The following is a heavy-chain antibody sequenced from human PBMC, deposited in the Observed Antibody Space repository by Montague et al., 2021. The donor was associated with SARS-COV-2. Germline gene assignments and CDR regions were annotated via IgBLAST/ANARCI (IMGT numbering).Heavy chain of an antibody. CDR2: INHSGST. CDR3: GRPRDGVVPYPILGVGPYYSYYYMDV. CDR1: GTSFSGYY. D-gene: IGHD2-8*01. Sequence: SETLSLTCAVYGTSFSGYYWNWIRQPPGKGLEWIGEINHSGSTKYSPSLRSRLTLPDDASKNQFPLQLTSVAPAYPAVYYCGRPRDGVVPYPILGVGPYYSYYYMDVWGKGTTVTVSS. V-gene: IGHV4-34*01. J-gene: IGHJ6*03.